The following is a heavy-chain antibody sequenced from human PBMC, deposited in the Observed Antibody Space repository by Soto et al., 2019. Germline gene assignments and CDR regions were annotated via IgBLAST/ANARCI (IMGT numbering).Heavy chain of an antibody. V-gene: IGHV2-5*02. CDR2: IYWVNDE. J-gene: IGHJ6*02. Sequence: QITLKESGPTRVKPTQTLTQTCTLSGFSLSTSGVVVGWIRLPPGKALEWLALIYWVNDERYSPSLKSRVTITKDTSKNEVVFTMTNMDPGDTGTYYCAHKAGRGGAMDVWGQGTAVTVSS. CDR3: AHKAGRGGAMDV. CDR1: GFSLSTSGVV. D-gene: IGHD2-15*01.